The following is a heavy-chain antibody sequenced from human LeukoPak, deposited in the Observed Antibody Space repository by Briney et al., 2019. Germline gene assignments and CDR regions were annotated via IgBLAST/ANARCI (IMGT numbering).Heavy chain of an antibody. CDR2: IWYDGSNK. V-gene: IGHV3-33*01. Sequence: GGSLRLSCAASGFTFSSYSMHWVRQAPGKGLEWVAVIWYDGSNKYYADSVKGRFTISRDNSKNTLYLQMNSLRAEDTAVYYCAREVFLDSSSCYGFDYWGQGTLVTVSP. CDR3: AREVFLDSSSCYGFDY. CDR1: GFTFSSYS. D-gene: IGHD6-13*01. J-gene: IGHJ4*02.